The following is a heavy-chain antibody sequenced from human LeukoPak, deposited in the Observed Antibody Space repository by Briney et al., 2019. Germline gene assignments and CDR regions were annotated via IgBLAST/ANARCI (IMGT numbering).Heavy chain of an antibody. J-gene: IGHJ1*01. D-gene: IGHD6-13*01. CDR2: ISGSGGRT. CDR3: ANNQIAAAGTGDFQH. CDR1: GFIFSSYA. V-gene: IGHV3-23*01. Sequence: HPGGSLTLSCAASGFIFSSYALSWVRQRPGKGLEWVSNISGSGGRTIYADSVKGRFTISRDNSKNTPHLQMNSLRAEDTAVYYCANNQIAAAGTGDFQHWGQGTLVTVSS.